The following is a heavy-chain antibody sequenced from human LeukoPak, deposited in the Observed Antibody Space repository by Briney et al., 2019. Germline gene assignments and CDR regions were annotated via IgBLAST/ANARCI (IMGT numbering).Heavy chain of an antibody. J-gene: IGHJ4*02. D-gene: IGHD6-19*01. V-gene: IGHV4-39*07. Sequence: SETLSLTCSVSGDSISGSSYYWGWIRQPPGKGLEWIGSIYYSGSTYYNPSLKSRVTISVDTSKNQFSLKLSSVTAADTAVYYCARLYSSGWYGRDYFDYWGQGTLVTVSS. CDR2: IYYSGST. CDR3: ARLYSSGWYGRDYFDY. CDR1: GDSISGSSYY.